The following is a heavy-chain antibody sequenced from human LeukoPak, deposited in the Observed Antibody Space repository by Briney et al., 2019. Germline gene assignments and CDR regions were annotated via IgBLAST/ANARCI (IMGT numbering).Heavy chain of an antibody. CDR2: MFPSGST. J-gene: IGHJ4*02. CDR1: GGSISSYY. V-gene: IGHV4-4*07. D-gene: IGHD6-19*01. Sequence: PSETLSLTCTVSGGSISSYYWSRIRQPDGKGLEWIGRMFPSGSTNYNPSLKSRVTMSVDTSKNQFSLKPTSVTAADTAVYYCARGGGGWTGDFFDYWGQGTLVTVSS. CDR3: ARGGGGWTGDFFDY.